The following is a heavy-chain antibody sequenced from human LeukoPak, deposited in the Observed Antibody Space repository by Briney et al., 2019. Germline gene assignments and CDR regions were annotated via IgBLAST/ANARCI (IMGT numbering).Heavy chain of an antibody. Sequence: QTLSLTCTVSGGSISSGDYYWSWIRQPPGQGLGWIGYIYYSGSTYYNPSLKSRVTISVDTSKNQFSLKLSSVTAADTAVYYCASRTVTTFRFDPWGQGTLVTVSS. J-gene: IGHJ5*02. D-gene: IGHD4-17*01. V-gene: IGHV4-30-4*01. CDR2: IYYSGST. CDR1: GGSISSGDYY. CDR3: ASRTVTTFRFDP.